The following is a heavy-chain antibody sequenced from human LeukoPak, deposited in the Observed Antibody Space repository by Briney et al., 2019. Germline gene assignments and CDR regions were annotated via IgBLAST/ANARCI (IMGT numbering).Heavy chain of an antibody. V-gene: IGHV4-59*08. Sequence: SETLSLTCTVSGGSISSYYWSWIRQPPGKGLEWIGYIYYSGSTNYNPSLKSRVTIPVDTSKNQFSLKLSSVTAADTAVYYCADSDGYNGFDYWGQGTLVTVSS. CDR3: ADSDGYNGFDY. D-gene: IGHD5-12*01. CDR1: GGSISSYY. J-gene: IGHJ4*02. CDR2: IYYSGST.